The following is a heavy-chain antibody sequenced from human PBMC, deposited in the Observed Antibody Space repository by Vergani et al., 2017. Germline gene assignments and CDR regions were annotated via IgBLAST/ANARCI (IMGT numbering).Heavy chain of an antibody. J-gene: IGHJ3*02. CDR2: IRYDGSNK. D-gene: IGHD3-22*01. Sequence: QVQLVESGGGVVQPGGSLRLSCAASGFTFSSYGMHWVRQAPGKGLEWVAFIRYDGSNKYYADSVKGRFTISRDNSKNTLYLQMNSLRAEDTAVYYCAKDKPHYYDSSGYHDAFDIWGKGTMVTVSS. V-gene: IGHV3-30*02. CDR1: GFTFSSYG. CDR3: AKDKPHYYDSSGYHDAFDI.